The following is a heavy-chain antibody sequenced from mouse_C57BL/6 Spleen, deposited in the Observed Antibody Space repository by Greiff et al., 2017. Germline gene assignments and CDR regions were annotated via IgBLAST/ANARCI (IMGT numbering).Heavy chain of an antibody. CDR2: IYPGDGDT. CDR3: ARDYGSSYAY. J-gene: IGHJ3*01. Sequence: QVQLQQSGPELVKPGASVKISCKASGYAFSSSWMNWVQQRPGKGLEWIGRIYPGDGDTNYNGKFKGKATLTADKSSSTAYMQLSSLTSEDSAVYFCARDYGSSYAYWGQGTLVTVSA. CDR1: GYAFSSSW. D-gene: IGHD1-1*01. V-gene: IGHV1-82*01.